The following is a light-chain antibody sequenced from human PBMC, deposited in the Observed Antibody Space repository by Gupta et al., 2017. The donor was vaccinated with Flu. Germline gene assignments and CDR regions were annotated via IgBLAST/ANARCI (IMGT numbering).Light chain of an antibody. V-gene: IGKV2-30*01. Sequence: DVVLTQSPLSLPVTLGQTASISCKSSEGLVFVDGYTYLHWVHQRPGQSPRRLIYKVSNREYGVLDRFSGSGSGTEFTLKIIRVVADDVGTYYCWLDVRWPPTFGQGTRLE. J-gene: IGKJ1*01. CDR1: EGLVFVDGYTY. CDR3: WLDVRWPPT. CDR2: KVS.